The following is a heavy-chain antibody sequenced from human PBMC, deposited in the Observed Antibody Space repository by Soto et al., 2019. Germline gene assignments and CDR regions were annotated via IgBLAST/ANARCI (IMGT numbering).Heavy chain of an antibody. CDR3: ARSRSMGDWSASVTTYAYGIDV. V-gene: IGHV1-46*01. D-gene: IGHD3-3*01. Sequence: QVQLVQSGAEVKKPGASVKVSCQTSGYTFTSYYIHWVRQAPGQGLAWMGIINPSGGYTKYSKKFQEMVTMTRDAATNIVYMELSSLTSEDTAVYFCARSRSMGDWSASVTTYAYGIDVWGQGTTVTVSS. CDR2: INPSGGYT. J-gene: IGHJ6*02. CDR1: GYTFTSYY.